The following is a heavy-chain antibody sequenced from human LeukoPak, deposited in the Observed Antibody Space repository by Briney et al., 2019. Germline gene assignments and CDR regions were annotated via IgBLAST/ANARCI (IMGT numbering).Heavy chain of an antibody. J-gene: IGHJ6*04. D-gene: IGHD1-1*01. CDR1: GHTFTGYY. CDR2: INPNSGGT. V-gene: IGHV1-2*04. CDR3: ARERYGNYYYGMDV. Sequence: ASVKVSCKASGHTFTGYYMHWVRQAPGQGLEWMGWINPNSGGTNYAQKFQGWVTMTRDTSISTAYMELSRLRSDDTAVYYCARERYGNYYYGMDVWGKGTTVTVSS.